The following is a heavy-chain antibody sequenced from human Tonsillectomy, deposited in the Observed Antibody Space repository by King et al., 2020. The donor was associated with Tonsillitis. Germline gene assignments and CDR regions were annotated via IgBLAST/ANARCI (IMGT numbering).Heavy chain of an antibody. CDR3: AHYNRYCGGDCYSYYFDY. J-gene: IGHJ4*02. CDR2: IYWDDDK. V-gene: IGHV2-5*02. Sequence: ITLKESGPTLVKPTQTLTLTCTFSGFSLSTSGVGVGWIRQPPGKALEWLALIYWDDDKRSSPSLKSRLTITKDTSKNQVVLTMTNMDPVDTATYYCAHYNRYCGGDCYSYYFDYWGQGTLVTVSS. CDR1: GFSLSTSGVG. D-gene: IGHD2-21*02.